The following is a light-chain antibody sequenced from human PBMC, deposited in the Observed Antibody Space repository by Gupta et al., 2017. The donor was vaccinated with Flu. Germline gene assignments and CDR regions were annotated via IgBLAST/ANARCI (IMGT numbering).Light chain of an antibody. J-gene: IGLJ2*01. Sequence: QLVLTQSPSASASLGASVKLTCTLSSGHSSNTIAWHQQQPEKGPRFLMKITSDGGHIKGDEIPDRFSGSTSGAERYLTISSLRSEDEADYYCQTWGTGIRVFGGGTKLTVL. CDR3: QTWGTGIRV. CDR2: ITSDGGH. V-gene: IGLV4-69*01. CDR1: SGHSSNT.